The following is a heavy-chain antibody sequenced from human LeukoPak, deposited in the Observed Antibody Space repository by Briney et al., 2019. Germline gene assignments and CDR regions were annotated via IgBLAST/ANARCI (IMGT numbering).Heavy chain of an antibody. D-gene: IGHD3-10*01. CDR1: GFTFSSYW. J-gene: IGHJ6*03. V-gene: IGHV3-7*01. Sequence: GGSLRLSCAASGFTFSSYWMSWVRQAPGKGLEWVANIKQDGSEKYYVDSVKGRFTISRDNAKDSLYLQMNSLRAEDTAVYYCARKYAVRGVIINYYYYYMDVWGKGTTVTISS. CDR2: IKQDGSEK. CDR3: ARKYAVRGVIINYYYYYMDV.